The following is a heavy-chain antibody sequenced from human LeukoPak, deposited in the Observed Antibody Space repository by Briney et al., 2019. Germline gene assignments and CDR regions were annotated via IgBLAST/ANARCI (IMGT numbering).Heavy chain of an antibody. D-gene: IGHD1-26*01. Sequence: ASVKVSCKASGYTFTGYYMHCVRQAPGQGLEWMGWINPNSGGTNYAQKFQGRVTMTRDTSISTAYMELSRLRSDDTAVYYCARDPDSGSYSAIDYWGQGTLVTVSS. CDR2: INPNSGGT. CDR3: ARDPDSGSYSAIDY. V-gene: IGHV1-2*02. J-gene: IGHJ4*02. CDR1: GYTFTGYY.